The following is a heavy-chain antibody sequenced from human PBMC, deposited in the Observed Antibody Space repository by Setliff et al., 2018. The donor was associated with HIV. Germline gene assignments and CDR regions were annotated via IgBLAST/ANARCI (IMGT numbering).Heavy chain of an antibody. CDR2: ISSSSSYT. CDR3: ARDSSSWSWAEYFQF. CDR1: GFTFSDYY. Sequence: LRLSCAASGFTFSDYYMSWIRQAPGKGLEWVSYISSSSSYTNYADSVKGRFTISRDNAKNSLYLQMNSLRAEDTAVYYCARDSSSWSWAEYFQFWGQGTPVTVSS. V-gene: IGHV3-11*06. D-gene: IGHD6-13*01. J-gene: IGHJ1*01.